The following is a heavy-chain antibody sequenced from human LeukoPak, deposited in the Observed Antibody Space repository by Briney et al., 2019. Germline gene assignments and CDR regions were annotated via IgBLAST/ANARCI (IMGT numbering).Heavy chain of an antibody. Sequence: PSETLSLTCAVSGGSISSSNWWSWVRQPPGKGLEWIGEIYHSGSTNYNPSLKSRVTISVDKSKNQFSLKLSSVTAADTAVYYCVRVAGGSSGYYYGDYFDYWGQGTLVTVSS. CDR3: VRVAGGSSGYYYGDYFDY. CDR1: GGSISSSNW. J-gene: IGHJ4*02. D-gene: IGHD3-22*01. CDR2: IYHSGST. V-gene: IGHV4-4*02.